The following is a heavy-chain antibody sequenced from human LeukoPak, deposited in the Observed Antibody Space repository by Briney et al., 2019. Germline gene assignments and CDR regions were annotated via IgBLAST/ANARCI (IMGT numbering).Heavy chain of an antibody. CDR2: ISGSGGST. CDR3: ATRQQLWQIYYYYGMDV. CDR1: GFTFSSYA. J-gene: IGHJ6*02. D-gene: IGHD5-18*01. Sequence: GGSLRLSCAASGFTFSSYAMSWVRQAPGEGLEWVSAISGSGGSTYYADSVKGRFTISRDNSKNTLYLQMNSLRAEDTAVYYCATRQQLWQIYYYYGMDVWGQGTTVTVSS. V-gene: IGHV3-23*01.